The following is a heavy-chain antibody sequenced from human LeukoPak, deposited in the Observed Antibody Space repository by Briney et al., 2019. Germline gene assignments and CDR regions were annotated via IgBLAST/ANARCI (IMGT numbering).Heavy chain of an antibody. J-gene: IGHJ4*02. Sequence: ASVKVSCKASGYTFTGYYMHWVRQAPGQGLEWMGWINPNSGGTNYAQKFQGRVTMTRDTSISTAYMELSRLRSDDTAVCYCARGRSNWGPPPDYWGQGTLVTVSS. CDR1: GYTFTGYY. V-gene: IGHV1-2*02. CDR3: ARGRSNWGPPPDY. D-gene: IGHD7-27*01. CDR2: INPNSGGT.